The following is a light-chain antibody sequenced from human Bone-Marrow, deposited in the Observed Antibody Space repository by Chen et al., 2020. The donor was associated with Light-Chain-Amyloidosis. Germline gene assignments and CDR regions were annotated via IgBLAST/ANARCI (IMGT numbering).Light chain of an antibody. V-gene: IGKV1-NL1*01. J-gene: IGKJ1*01. CDR3: QQYYTTPWT. CDR2: AAS. CDR1: HVITNP. Sequence: DIQMTQSPSSLSASVGDRVTITCRASHVITNPVACYQQNPGKAPKLLLYAASRLQSGVPSRFSGSESGTEYTLTISSLQPEDFATYYCQQYYTTPWTFGQGTKVEIK.